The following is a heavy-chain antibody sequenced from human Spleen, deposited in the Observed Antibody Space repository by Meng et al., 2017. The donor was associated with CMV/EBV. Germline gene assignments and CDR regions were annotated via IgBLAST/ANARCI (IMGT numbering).Heavy chain of an antibody. CDR3: ARTDYYDSSGTDY. CDR2: IYYSGST. Sequence: SETLSLTCTVSGGSISSGGYYWSWIRQHPGKGLEWIGYIYYSGSTYYNPSLKSRVTISVDTSKNQFSLKLSSVTAADTAVYYCARTDYYDSSGTDYWGQGTLVTVSS. V-gene: IGHV4-31*03. D-gene: IGHD3-22*01. J-gene: IGHJ4*02. CDR1: GGSISSGGYY.